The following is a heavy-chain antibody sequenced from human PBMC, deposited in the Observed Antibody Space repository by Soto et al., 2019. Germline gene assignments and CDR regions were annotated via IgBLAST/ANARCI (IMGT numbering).Heavy chain of an antibody. CDR1: GFTFSSYA. CDR2: ISGSGGST. J-gene: IGHJ4*02. V-gene: IGHV3-23*01. CDR3: AREGTYYDFWSGYSPPDY. Sequence: EVQLLESGGGLVQPGGSLRLSCAASGFTFSSYAMSWVRQAPGKGLEWVSAISGSGGSTYYADSVKGRFTISRDNSKNTLYLQMNSLRVEDTAVYYCAREGTYYDFWSGYSPPDYWGQGTLVTVSS. D-gene: IGHD3-3*01.